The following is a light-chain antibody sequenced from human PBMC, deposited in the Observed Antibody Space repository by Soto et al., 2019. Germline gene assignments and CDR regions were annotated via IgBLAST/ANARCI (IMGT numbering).Light chain of an antibody. CDR2: DAS. CDR3: PQYDNLPT. V-gene: IGKV1-33*01. Sequence: DIQMTQSPSSLSASVGDRVTITCQASQDITNYLNWYQQKPGKAPKLLIYDASNLETGVPSRFSGSGSGTDFTFTISSLQPDEFATYYCPQYDNLPTFGGGTKVEIK. J-gene: IGKJ4*01. CDR1: QDITNY.